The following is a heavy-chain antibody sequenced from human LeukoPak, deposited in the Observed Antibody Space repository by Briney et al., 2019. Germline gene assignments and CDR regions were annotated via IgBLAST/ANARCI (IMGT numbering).Heavy chain of an antibody. CDR1: GYTFTSYD. Sequence: ASVKVSCKASGYTFTSYDINWVRQATGQGLEWMGWMNPISGNTGYAQKFQGRVTMTRNTSISTAYMELSSLRSEDTAVYYCARERYDLWSGYQGWFDPWGQGTLVTVSS. CDR3: ARERYDLWSGYQGWFDP. V-gene: IGHV1-8*01. J-gene: IGHJ5*02. CDR2: MNPISGNT. D-gene: IGHD3-3*01.